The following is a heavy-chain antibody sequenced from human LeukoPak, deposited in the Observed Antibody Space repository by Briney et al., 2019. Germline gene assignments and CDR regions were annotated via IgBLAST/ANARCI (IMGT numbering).Heavy chain of an antibody. CDR3: ASTVGAHHANAFDI. D-gene: IGHD1-26*01. CDR2: IYCSGST. V-gene: IGHV4-39*07. Sequence: SETLSLTCTVSGGSISSSSYYWGWIRQPPGKGLEWIGSIYCSGSTYYNPSIKSRVTISVDTSKNQFSLKLSSETAADTAVYYCASTVGAHHANAFDIWGQGTMVTVSS. CDR1: GGSISSSSYY. J-gene: IGHJ3*02.